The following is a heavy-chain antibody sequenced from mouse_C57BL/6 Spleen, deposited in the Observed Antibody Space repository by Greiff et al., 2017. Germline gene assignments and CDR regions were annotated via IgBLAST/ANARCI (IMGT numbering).Heavy chain of an antibody. Sequence: VKLVESGGGLVQPKGSLKLSCAASGFSFNTYAMNWVRQAPGKGLEWVARIRSKSNNYATYYADSVKDRFTISRDDSESMLYLQMNNLKTEDTAMYYCVRLGRYGSSFYYYAMDYWGQGTSVTVSS. J-gene: IGHJ4*01. CDR1: GFSFNTYA. V-gene: IGHV10-1*01. CDR2: IRSKSNNYAT. CDR3: VRLGRYGSSFYYYAMDY. D-gene: IGHD1-1*01.